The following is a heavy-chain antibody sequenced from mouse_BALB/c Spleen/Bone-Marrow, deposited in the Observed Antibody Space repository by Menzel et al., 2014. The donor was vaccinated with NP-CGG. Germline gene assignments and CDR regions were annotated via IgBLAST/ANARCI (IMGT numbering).Heavy chain of an antibody. CDR2: IHYSGNT. D-gene: IGHD2-1*01. J-gene: IGHJ4*01. V-gene: IGHV3-1*02. CDR1: GYSITSGYS. CDR3: TRGDYGSYGAMDC. Sequence: EVKLVESGPDLVKPSQSLSLTCTVTGYSITSGYSWHWIRQFPGNKLEWMGYIHYSGNTSYNPSLKSRISIIRDTSKNQFFLQLISVTTEDTATYYCTRGDYGSYGAMDCWGQGTSVTVSS.